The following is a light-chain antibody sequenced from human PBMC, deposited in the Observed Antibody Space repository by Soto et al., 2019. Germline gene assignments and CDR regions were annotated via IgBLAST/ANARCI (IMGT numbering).Light chain of an antibody. Sequence: IQMTQSPSTLSASVGDRVTITCRASQSISSWLAWYQQKPGKAPKLLIYDASSLESGVPSRFSGSGSGTEFTLTISSLQPDDFATYYCQQYNSYSWTVGQGTKVDIK. CDR3: QQYNSYSWT. CDR2: DAS. V-gene: IGKV1-5*01. CDR1: QSISSW. J-gene: IGKJ1*01.